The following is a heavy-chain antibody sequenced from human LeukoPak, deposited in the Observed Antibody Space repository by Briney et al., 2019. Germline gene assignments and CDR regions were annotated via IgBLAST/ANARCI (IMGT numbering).Heavy chain of an antibody. CDR1: GFTFSDYY. Sequence: KPGGSLRLSGAASGFTFSDYYMSWIRQAPGKGLEWVSYISSSGSTIYYADSVKGRFTISRDNAKNSLYLQMNSLRAEDTAVYYCARASEGYSSSWIDYWGQGTLVTVSS. CDR3: ARASEGYSSSWIDY. J-gene: IGHJ4*02. V-gene: IGHV3-11*04. D-gene: IGHD6-13*01. CDR2: ISSSGSTI.